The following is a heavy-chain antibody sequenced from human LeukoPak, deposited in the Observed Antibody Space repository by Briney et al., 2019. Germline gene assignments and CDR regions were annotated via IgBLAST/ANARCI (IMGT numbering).Heavy chain of an antibody. CDR3: ARETGYSSSWDDFDY. CDR1: GFTVSSNS. Sequence: GGSLRLSCTVSGFTVSSNSMSWVRQAPGKGLEWVANIKQDGSEKYYVDSVKGRFTISRDNAKNSLYLQMNSLRAEDTAVYYCARETGYSSSWDDFDYWGQGTLVTVSS. CDR2: IKQDGSEK. D-gene: IGHD6-13*01. J-gene: IGHJ4*02. V-gene: IGHV3-7*01.